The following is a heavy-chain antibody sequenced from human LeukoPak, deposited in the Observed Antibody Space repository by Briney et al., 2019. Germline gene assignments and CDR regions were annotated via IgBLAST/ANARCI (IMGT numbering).Heavy chain of an antibody. Sequence: GASVKVSCKASGYTFTSYYMHWVRQAPGQGLEWMGWINTNTGSPTYAQGFTGRFVFSLDTSVSTAYLQISSLKAEDTAVYYCARDYSSSWWVAYYYYYMDVWGKGTTVTVSS. CDR3: ARDYSSSWWVAYYYYYMDV. J-gene: IGHJ6*03. CDR1: GYTFTSYY. CDR2: INTNTGSP. V-gene: IGHV7-4-1*02. D-gene: IGHD6-13*01.